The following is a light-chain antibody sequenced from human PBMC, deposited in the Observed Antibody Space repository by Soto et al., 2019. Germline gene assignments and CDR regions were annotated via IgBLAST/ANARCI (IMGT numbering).Light chain of an antibody. CDR1: QSVGRNY. J-gene: IGKJ5*01. Sequence: EIVLTQSPGTLSLSPGESATLSCRASQSVGRNYLAWFQHKPDQAPRLLIYDASNRATGVPDRFSGSGSGTDFTLSVTRLEPEDFAVYYCQQRNYWPITFGQGTRLEIK. CDR2: DAS. CDR3: QQRNYWPIT. V-gene: IGKV3D-20*02.